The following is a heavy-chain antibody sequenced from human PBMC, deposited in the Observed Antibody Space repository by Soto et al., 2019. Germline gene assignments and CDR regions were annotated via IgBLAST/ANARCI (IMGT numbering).Heavy chain of an antibody. CDR2: ISSGSDFI. CDR1: GFIFTSYS. CDR3: ARDGSADRFVQYFQH. D-gene: IGHD6-19*01. Sequence: NPGGSLRLSCAASGFIFTSYSMVWVRLAPGKGLEWVASISSGSDFIHYADSVKGRFTISRDNAQNSLYLQMNSLTSGDTAVYYCARDGSADRFVQYFQHWGPGTLVTVSS. V-gene: IGHV3-21*01. J-gene: IGHJ1*01.